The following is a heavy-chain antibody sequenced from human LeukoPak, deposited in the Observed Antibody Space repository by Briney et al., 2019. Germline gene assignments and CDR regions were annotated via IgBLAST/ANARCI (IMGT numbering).Heavy chain of an antibody. CDR1: GGSASSGSYY. D-gene: IGHD6-13*01. CDR3: AREGGSSWYVN. CDR2: IYYSGST. V-gene: IGHV4-61*01. Sequence: SETLSLTCTVSGGSASSGSYYWSWIRQPPGKGLEWIGYIYYSGSTNYNPSLKSRVTISVETSKNQFSLKLSSVTAADTAVYYCAREGGSSWYVNWGQGTLVTVSS. J-gene: IGHJ4*02.